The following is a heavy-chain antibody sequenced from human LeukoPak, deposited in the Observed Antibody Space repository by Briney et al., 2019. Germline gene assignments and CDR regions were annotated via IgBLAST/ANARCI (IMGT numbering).Heavy chain of an antibody. CDR2: IYYSGST. Sequence: SETLSLTCTVSGGSISSYYWSWIRQPPGKGLEWIGYIYYSGSTNYNPSLKSRVTISVDTSKNQFSLKLSSVTAADTAVYCCARGFYYDSSGYHPFDYWGQGTLVTVSS. CDR3: ARGFYYDSSGYHPFDY. V-gene: IGHV4-59*01. J-gene: IGHJ4*02. CDR1: GGSISSYY. D-gene: IGHD3-22*01.